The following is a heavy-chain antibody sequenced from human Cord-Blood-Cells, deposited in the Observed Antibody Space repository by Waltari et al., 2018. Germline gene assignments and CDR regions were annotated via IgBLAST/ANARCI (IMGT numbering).Heavy chain of an antibody. Sequence: QVQLVQSGAEVKKPGASVKVSCKVSGYTLTEFSMHWVRQAPGKGLEWMGGFDHEDGETIYAQKFQGRGTMTEDTSTDTAYMELSSLRSEDTAVYYCATRLYYYYGMDVWGQGTTVTVSS. V-gene: IGHV1-24*01. CDR1: GYTLTEFS. CDR3: ATRLYYYYGMDV. J-gene: IGHJ6*02. CDR2: FDHEDGET.